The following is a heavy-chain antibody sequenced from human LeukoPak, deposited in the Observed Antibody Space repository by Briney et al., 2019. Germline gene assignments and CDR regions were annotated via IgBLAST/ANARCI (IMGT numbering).Heavy chain of an antibody. J-gene: IGHJ5*02. CDR1: GFILSNYN. Sequence: PGGSLRLSCAASGFILSNYNMNWVRRAPGKGLEWVSSISGNSNNINYADSVKGRFTISRDNHKNSLYLQMNSLRAEDTAMYYCVRIPNGANFPNWFDPWGQGTLVTVSS. V-gene: IGHV3-21*01. CDR2: ISGNSNNI. D-gene: IGHD4/OR15-4a*01. CDR3: VRIPNGANFPNWFDP.